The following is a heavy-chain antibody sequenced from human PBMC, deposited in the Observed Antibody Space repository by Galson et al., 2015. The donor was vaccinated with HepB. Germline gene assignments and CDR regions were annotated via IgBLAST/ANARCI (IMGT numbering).Heavy chain of an antibody. CDR3: AKRGGCYDASCYSDY. J-gene: IGHJ4*02. D-gene: IGHD3-16*01. V-gene: IGHV3-23*01. Sequence: DSVKGRFTISRDNSQNTVFLHMNSLRAEDTAVYYCAKRGGCYDASCYSDYWGQGTLVTVSS.